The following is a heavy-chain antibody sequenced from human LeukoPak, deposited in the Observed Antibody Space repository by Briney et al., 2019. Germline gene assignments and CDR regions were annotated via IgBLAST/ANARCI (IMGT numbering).Heavy chain of an antibody. V-gene: IGHV4-59*08. CDR2: IYYSGST. CDR3: ARHVLGRGYSYGYDY. CDR1: GDFISGYY. D-gene: IGHD5-18*01. J-gene: IGHJ4*02. Sequence: PSETLSLTCTVSGDFISGYYWSWIRQPPGRGLEWIGYIYYSGSTNYNPSLKSRVTISVDTSKNQFSLKLSSVTAADTAVYYCARHVLGRGYSYGYDYWGQGTLVTVSS.